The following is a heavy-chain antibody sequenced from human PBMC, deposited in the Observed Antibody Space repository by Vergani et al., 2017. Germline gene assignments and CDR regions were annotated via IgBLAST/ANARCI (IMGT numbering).Heavy chain of an antibody. CDR2: IKTTGHST. CDR3: GRGSDNYN. V-gene: IGHV3-23*01. CDR1: GFTFSSHA. Sequence: EVQLLQSEGAVVQPGGSLRLSCVASGFTFSSHAMSWVRQGHGQGLEWVSSIKTTGHSTHYADSVKGRFTISRDNSKNTLYLQMNSLRVEDTAVYYCGRGSDNYNWGQGTLVTVSS. D-gene: IGHD5-24*01. J-gene: IGHJ4*02.